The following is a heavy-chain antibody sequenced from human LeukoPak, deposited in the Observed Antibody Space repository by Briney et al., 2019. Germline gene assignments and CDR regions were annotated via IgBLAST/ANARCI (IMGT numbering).Heavy chain of an antibody. CDR2: INPSGGST. CDR3: ARDGQGILTGLYYYYYYMDV. V-gene: IGHV1-46*01. J-gene: IGHJ6*03. D-gene: IGHD3-9*01. CDR1: GYTFTSYY. Sequence: ASVKVPCKASGYTFTSYYMHWVRQAPGQGLEWMGIINPSGGSTSYAQKFQGRVTMTRDTSTSTVYMELSSLRSEDTAVYYCARDGQGILTGLYYYYYYMDVWGKGTTVTVS.